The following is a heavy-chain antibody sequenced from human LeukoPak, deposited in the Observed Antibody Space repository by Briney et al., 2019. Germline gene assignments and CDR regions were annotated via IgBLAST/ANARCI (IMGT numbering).Heavy chain of an antibody. CDR3: ARTGLGAARYCRSTSCLGGAFDI. D-gene: IGHD2-2*01. Sequence: ASVKVSCKASGYTFTSYGISWVRQAPGQGLEWMGWISAYNGNTNYAQKLQGRVTMTTDTSTSTAYMELRSLRSDDTAVYYCARTGLGAARYCRSTSCLGGAFDIWGQGTMVTVSS. J-gene: IGHJ3*02. CDR1: GYTFTSYG. V-gene: IGHV1-18*01. CDR2: ISAYNGNT.